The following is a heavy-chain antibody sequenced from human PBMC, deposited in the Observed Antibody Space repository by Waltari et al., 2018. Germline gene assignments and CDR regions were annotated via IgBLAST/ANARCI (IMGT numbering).Heavy chain of an antibody. V-gene: IGHV3-23*01. Sequence: EVQLLESGGGLVQPGGSLRLSCAASGFTFSSYAMSWVRQAPGKGLEWVSDISGSGRSTYYADSVKGRLTISRDNSKNTLYLQMNSLRAEDTAVYYCAGGGYYYDSSGYHHSDYWGQGTLVTVSS. J-gene: IGHJ4*02. CDR3: AGGGYYYDSSGYHHSDY. D-gene: IGHD3-22*01. CDR2: ISGSGRST. CDR1: GFTFSSYA.